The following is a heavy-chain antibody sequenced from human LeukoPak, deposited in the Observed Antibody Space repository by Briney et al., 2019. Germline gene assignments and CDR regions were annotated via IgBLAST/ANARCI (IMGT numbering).Heavy chain of an antibody. V-gene: IGHV4-39*07. Sequence: PSETPSLTCTVSGGSISTSSYYWGWVRQPPGKGLEWIGNIFYSGSTYYSPSLKSRVTISLDTSRNQFSLKLSSVTAADTAVYYCARDGYSGNDGLWGQGTLVTVSS. CDR3: ARDGYSGNDGL. CDR1: GGSISTSSYY. D-gene: IGHD5-12*01. CDR2: IFYSGST. J-gene: IGHJ4*02.